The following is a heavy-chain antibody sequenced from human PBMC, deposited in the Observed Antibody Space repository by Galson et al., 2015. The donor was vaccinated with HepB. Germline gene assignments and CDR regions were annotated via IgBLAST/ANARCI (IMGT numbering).Heavy chain of an antibody. CDR3: ARVLNNWNHFDY. CDR1: GGTFSSYA. CDR2: IIPIFGTA. D-gene: IGHD1-20*01. V-gene: IGHV1-69*01. J-gene: IGHJ4*02. Sequence: QSGAEVKKPGESLKISCKASGGTFSSYAISWVRQAPGQGLEWMGGIIPIFGTANYAQKFQGRVTITADESTSTAYMELSSLRSEDTAVYYCARVLNNWNHFDYWGQGTLVTVSS.